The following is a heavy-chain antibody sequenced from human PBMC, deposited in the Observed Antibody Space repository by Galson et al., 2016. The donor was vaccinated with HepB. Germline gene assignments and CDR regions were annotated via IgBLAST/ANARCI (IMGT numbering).Heavy chain of an antibody. CDR1: GFTVSSNY. CDR2: IYSGGST. J-gene: IGHJ4*02. CDR3: ICELGVVIRRHY. D-gene: IGHD3-3*01. Sequence: SLRLSCAASGFTVSSNYMTWVRQDPGKGLEWVSVIYSGGSTFYADSVKGQFTIYRHNSQNTLYLQMDSLRVEDTAVYYCICELGVVIRRHYWGQGTLVTVSS. V-gene: IGHV3-53*04.